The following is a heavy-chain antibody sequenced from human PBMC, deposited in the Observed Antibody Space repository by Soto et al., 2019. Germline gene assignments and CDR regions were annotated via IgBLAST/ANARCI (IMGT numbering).Heavy chain of an antibody. V-gene: IGHV3-33*01. D-gene: IGHD3-22*01. CDR2: ISYDGNNK. J-gene: IGHJ4*02. CDR1: GFTFSGYG. CDR3: ARDGDTSGYFSLIDY. Sequence: QVQLVESGGGVVQPGRSLRLSCTASGFTFSGYGMHWVRQAPGKGLEWVAIISYDGNNKYYADSVKGRFTISRDNSKNALYLQMNSRRAEDPAVYYCARDGDTSGYFSLIDYWGQGTLVTVSS.